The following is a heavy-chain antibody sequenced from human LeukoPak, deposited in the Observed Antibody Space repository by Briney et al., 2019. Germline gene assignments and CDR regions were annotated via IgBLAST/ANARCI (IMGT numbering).Heavy chain of an antibody. CDR2: IYYTGST. CDR3: ATRPHGSGYYHNWFDP. CDR1: GGSVSDSY. V-gene: IGHV4-59*02. Sequence: PSETLSLTCTISGGSVSDSYWSWIRQSPGKGLEWIGYIYYTGSTTYNPSLKSRVTISADTSKNQFSLKLSSVTAADTAVYYCATRPHGSGYYHNWFDPWGQGTLVTVSS. J-gene: IGHJ5*02. D-gene: IGHD3-22*01.